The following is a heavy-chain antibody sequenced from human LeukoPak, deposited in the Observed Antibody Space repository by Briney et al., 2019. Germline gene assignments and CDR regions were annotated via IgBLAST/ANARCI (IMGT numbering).Heavy chain of an antibody. D-gene: IGHD7-27*01. CDR1: GGSISGFY. CDR2: ILYSGST. CDR3: ARVGTNWGSDY. V-gene: IGHV4-59*01. J-gene: IGHJ4*02. Sequence: SEPLSLTCTVSGGSISGFYWSWIRQPPGKGLEWIGYILYSGSTNFNHSLKSRVTMSVDTSKNHFCLNLSSVTAADTAVYLCARVGTNWGSDYWGQGTLDPVSS.